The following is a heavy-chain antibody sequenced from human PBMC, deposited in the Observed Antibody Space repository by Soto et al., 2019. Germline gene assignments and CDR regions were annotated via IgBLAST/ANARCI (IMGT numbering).Heavy chain of an antibody. CDR1: GGSFSGYY. J-gene: IGHJ6*02. CDR3: ASADIVATLDYYGMDV. V-gene: IGHV4-34*01. D-gene: IGHD5-12*01. Sequence: SSETLSLTCAVYGGSFSGYYWSWIRQPPGKGLEWIGEINHSGSTNYNPSLKSRVTISVDTSKNQFSLKLSSVTAADTAVYYCASADIVATLDYYGMDVWGQGTTVTVSS. CDR2: INHSGST.